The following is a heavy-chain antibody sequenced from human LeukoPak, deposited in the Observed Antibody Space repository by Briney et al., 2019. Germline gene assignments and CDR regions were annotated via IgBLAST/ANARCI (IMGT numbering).Heavy chain of an antibody. CDR3: AFSRYYLQGKYYYMDV. V-gene: IGHV1-18*01. J-gene: IGHJ6*03. D-gene: IGHD2/OR15-2a*01. CDR2: ISAYNGNT. Sequence: ASVKVSCKASGYTFTSYGISWVRQAPGQGLEWMGWISAYNGNTNYAQKLQGRVTMTTDTSTSTAYMELRSLRSDDTAVYYCAFSRYYLQGKYYYMDVWGKGTTVTVSS. CDR1: GYTFTSYG.